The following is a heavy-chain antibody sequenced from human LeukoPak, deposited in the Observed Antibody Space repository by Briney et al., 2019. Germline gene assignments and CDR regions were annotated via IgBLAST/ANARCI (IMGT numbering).Heavy chain of an antibody. CDR2: INPSGGST. V-gene: IGHV1-46*02. Sequence: ASVTVSCKASGYTFNSYYIHWVRQAPGQGLEGMGMINPSGGSTRYPQKFQDRVTMTKDTSTSTVYMELSSLKSDDTAIYYCARGVFGELEKLMFQHWGQGTLVTVSS. D-gene: IGHD3-10*02. CDR1: GYTFNSYY. CDR3: ARGVFGELEKLMFQH. J-gene: IGHJ1*01.